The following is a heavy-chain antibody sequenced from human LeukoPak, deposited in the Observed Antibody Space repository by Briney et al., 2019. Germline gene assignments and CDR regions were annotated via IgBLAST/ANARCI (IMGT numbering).Heavy chain of an antibody. J-gene: IGHJ4*02. V-gene: IGHV3-30-3*01. CDR1: GFSFSSSA. D-gene: IGHD1-14*01. CDR2: ISYDGSNK. Sequence: GGSLRLSCAASGFSFSSSAMHWVRQAPGKGLEWVAVISYDGSNKYYADSVKGRFTISRDNSKNTLYLQMNSLRAEDTAVYYCARDPAPYNTSYVDYWGQGTLVPVSS. CDR3: ARDPAPYNTSYVDY.